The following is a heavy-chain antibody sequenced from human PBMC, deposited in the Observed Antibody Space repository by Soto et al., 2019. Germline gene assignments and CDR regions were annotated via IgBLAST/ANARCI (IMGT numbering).Heavy chain of an antibody. J-gene: IGHJ6*02. CDR3: ARSDSYGATYYGMDV. CDR1: GYTFTSYY. CDR2: INPSGGST. V-gene: IGHV1-46*01. D-gene: IGHD5-18*01. Sequence: QVQLVQSGAEVKKPGASVKVSCKASGYTFTSYYMHWVRQAPGQGLEWMGIINPSGGSTSYAQKFQGRVTMTRDTSTSTVYMELSSLRSEDTAVYYCARSDSYGATYYGMDVWGQGTTVTVSS.